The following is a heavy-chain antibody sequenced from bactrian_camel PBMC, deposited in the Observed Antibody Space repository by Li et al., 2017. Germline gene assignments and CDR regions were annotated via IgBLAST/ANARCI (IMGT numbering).Heavy chain of an antibody. CDR2: IRRYSGTT. CDR1: GMRAC. J-gene: IGHJ4*01. V-gene: IGHV3-3*01. D-gene: IGHD4*01. Sequence: HVQLVESGGGLVRAGGSLRISCQFTGMRACMAWFRQAPGKEREGVAAIRRYSGTTFYADSVKGRFTFSKENTKNTLHLQMNNLKPEDTAMYYCAADETYSDCPTRFVPEYSISGQGTQVTVS.